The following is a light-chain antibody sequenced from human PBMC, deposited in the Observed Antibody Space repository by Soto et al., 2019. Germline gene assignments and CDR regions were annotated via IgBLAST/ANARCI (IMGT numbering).Light chain of an antibody. Sequence: EIVMTQSPATLSVSPGERATLSCRASQSVSSNLAWYQQKPGQAPRLLIYGSSTRATGIPARFSGSGYGTEFTLTISSLQSEDFAVYHCQQYNNWPSFGQGTKLEIK. J-gene: IGKJ2*01. CDR2: GSS. CDR1: QSVSSN. V-gene: IGKV3D-15*01. CDR3: QQYNNWPS.